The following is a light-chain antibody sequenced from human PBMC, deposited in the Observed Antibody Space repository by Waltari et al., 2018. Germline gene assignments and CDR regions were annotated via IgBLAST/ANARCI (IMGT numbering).Light chain of an antibody. CDR1: QSVSSY. Sequence: EIVLTQSPATLSLSPGESAILSCRASQSVSSYLAWYQQKPGQAPRLLIYDASNRATGIPARFSGSGSGTDFTLTISSLEPEDFAVYYCQQRSNWPPVLTFGGGTKVEIK. CDR3: QQRSNWPPVLT. CDR2: DAS. V-gene: IGKV3-11*01. J-gene: IGKJ4*01.